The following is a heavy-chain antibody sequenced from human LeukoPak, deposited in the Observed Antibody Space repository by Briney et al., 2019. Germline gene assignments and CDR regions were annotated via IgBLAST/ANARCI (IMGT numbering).Heavy chain of an antibody. Sequence: PGGSLRLSCAASEFTFSDYYMSWLRQAPGKRLEWVSYISSSGSTIYYADSVKGRFTISRDNAKNSLYLQMNSLRAEDTAVYYCARDPLRVSVVTASEYSQHWGQGTLVTVSS. J-gene: IGHJ1*01. D-gene: IGHD2-21*02. CDR2: ISSSGSTI. CDR1: EFTFSDYY. V-gene: IGHV3-11*01. CDR3: ARDPLRVSVVTASEYSQH.